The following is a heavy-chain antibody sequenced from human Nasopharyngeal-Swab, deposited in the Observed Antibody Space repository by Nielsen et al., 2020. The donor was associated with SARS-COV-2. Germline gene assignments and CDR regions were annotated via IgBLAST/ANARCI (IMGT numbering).Heavy chain of an antibody. V-gene: IGHV1-69*13. Sequence: SVKVSCKASGGTFSSYAISWVRQAPGQGLEWMGGIIPIFGTANYAQKFQGRVTITADESTSTAYMELSSLRSEDTAVYHCARKRRGYYYYYGMDVWGQGTTVTVSS. CDR2: IIPIFGTA. CDR3: ARKRRGYYYYYGMDV. CDR1: GGTFSSYA. J-gene: IGHJ6*02. D-gene: IGHD3-10*01.